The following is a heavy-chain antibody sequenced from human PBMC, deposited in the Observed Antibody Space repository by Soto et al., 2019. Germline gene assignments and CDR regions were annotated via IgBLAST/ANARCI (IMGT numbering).Heavy chain of an antibody. CDR2: ISYDGSNK. D-gene: IGHD3-9*01. V-gene: IGHV3-30*18. J-gene: IGHJ6*02. CDR1: GITFSSFG. CDR3: AKDHHDILTGSYYYYYYGMDV. Sequence: GGSLRLSCAASGITFSSFGMHWVRQAPGKGLEWVAVISYDGSNKYYADSVKGRFTISRDNSKNTLYLQMNSLRAEDTAVYYCAKDHHDILTGSYYYYYYGMDVWGQGTTVTVSS.